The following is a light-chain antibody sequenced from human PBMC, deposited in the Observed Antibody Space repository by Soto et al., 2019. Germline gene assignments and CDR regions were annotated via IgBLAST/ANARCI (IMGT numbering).Light chain of an antibody. J-gene: IGLJ1*01. CDR1: SSDVGAYNF. CDR2: DVS. CDR3: GSYTTSSNSV. V-gene: IGLV2-14*03. Sequence: QSVLTQPASVSGSPGLSITISCTGTSSDVGAYNFVSWYQQHPDKAPKLMIFDVSNRPSGDSHRFPASKSGNTAALTISGLQCVAEVEYYCGSYTTSSNSVFGTWPTLTVL.